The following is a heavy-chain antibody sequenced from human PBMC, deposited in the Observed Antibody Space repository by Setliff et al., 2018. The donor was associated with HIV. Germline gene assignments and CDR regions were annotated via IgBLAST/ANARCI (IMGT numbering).Heavy chain of an antibody. J-gene: IGHJ6*02. V-gene: IGHV4-61*02. Sequence: SETLSLTCTVSGGSISSGSYFWTWIRQPAGKGLEWIGRIYTSGSTNYNPSLKSRVTISVDTSKNQFSLKLSSVTAADTAVYYCARVGSSSGWTNYYYGMDVWGQGTTVTVSS. CDR3: ARVGSSSGWTNYYYGMDV. CDR1: GGSISSGSYF. D-gene: IGHD6-19*01. CDR2: IYTSGST.